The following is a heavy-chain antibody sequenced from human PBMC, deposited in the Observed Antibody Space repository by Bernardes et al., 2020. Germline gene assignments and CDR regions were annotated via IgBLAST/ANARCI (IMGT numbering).Heavy chain of an antibody. Sequence: GGSLRLSCAASGFTFSSYVMHWVRQAPGKGLEWVAVISFDGGNQYYADSVKGRFTISRDYSKNTLYLQINSLRAEDTAVYYCASPSGSYNRYYFDYWGQGTLGTVSS. D-gene: IGHD1-26*01. CDR3: ASPSGSYNRYYFDY. J-gene: IGHJ4*02. CDR1: GFTFSSYV. CDR2: ISFDGGNQ. V-gene: IGHV3-30*04.